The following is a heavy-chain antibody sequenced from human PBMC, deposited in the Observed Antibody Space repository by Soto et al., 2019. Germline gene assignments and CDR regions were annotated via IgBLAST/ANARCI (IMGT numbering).Heavy chain of an antibody. V-gene: IGHV3-15*07. CDR3: TSNGYDFWSGYSGYFDY. J-gene: IGHJ4*02. D-gene: IGHD3-3*01. CDR2: IKSKTDGGTK. CDR1: GFTFSNAW. Sequence: EVQLVESGGGLVKPGGSLRLSCAASGFTFSNAWMNWVRQAPGKGLEWVGRIKSKTDGGTKDYAAPVKGRFTISRDDSKNTLYLQMNSLKTEDTAVYYCTSNGYDFWSGYSGYFDYWGQGTLVTVSS.